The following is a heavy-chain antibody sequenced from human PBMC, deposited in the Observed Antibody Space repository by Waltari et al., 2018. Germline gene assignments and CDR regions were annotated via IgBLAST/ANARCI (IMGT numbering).Heavy chain of an antibody. CDR2: IYTSGST. CDR3: ARDKVYYDILTGYSEVNYYMDV. J-gene: IGHJ6*03. Sequence: QVQLQESGPGLVKPSETLSLTCTVSGGSLSSYYWSWIRQPARQGLEWIGRIYTSGSTNYNPSLKSRVTMSVDTSKNQFSLKLSSVTAADTAVYYCARDKVYYDILTGYSEVNYYMDVWGKGTTVTVSS. CDR1: GGSLSSYY. D-gene: IGHD3-9*01. V-gene: IGHV4-4*07.